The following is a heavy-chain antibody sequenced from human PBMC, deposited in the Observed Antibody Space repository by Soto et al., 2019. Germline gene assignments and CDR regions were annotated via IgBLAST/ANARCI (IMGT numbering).Heavy chain of an antibody. D-gene: IGHD5-18*01. J-gene: IGHJ1*01. CDR3: ARMRQLWFYFQH. Sequence: QLQLQESGPGLVKPSETLSLTCTVSGGSISSSSYYWGWIRQPPGKGLEWIGSIYYSGRTYYNPYLKSRVTISGDTSKNQFSLKLSSVTAADTAVYYCARMRQLWFYFQHWGQGTLVTVSS. V-gene: IGHV4-39*01. CDR2: IYYSGRT. CDR1: GGSISSSSYY.